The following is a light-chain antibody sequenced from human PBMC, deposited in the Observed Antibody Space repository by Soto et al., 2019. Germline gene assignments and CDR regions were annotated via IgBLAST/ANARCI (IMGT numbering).Light chain of an antibody. CDR2: AAS. V-gene: IGKV1-39*01. CDR3: QQYDAWPLT. J-gene: IGKJ4*01. CDR1: QSISNH. Sequence: DIQMTQSPSSLSASVEDRVIITCRASQSISNHLNWYQQKPGKAPKLLIFAASSLQSGVPSRFSGSWSGTEFTLTINSLQSEDFAVYYCQQYDAWPLTFGGGTKVDIK.